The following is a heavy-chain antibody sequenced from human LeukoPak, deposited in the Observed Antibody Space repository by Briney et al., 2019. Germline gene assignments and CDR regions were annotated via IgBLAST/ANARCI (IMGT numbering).Heavy chain of an antibody. CDR3: ARWGGNSFYYYYYMDV. V-gene: IGHV4-4*09. CDR2: IYTSGST. Sequence: SSETLSLTCTVSGGSISSYYWSWIRQPPGKGLEWIGYIYTSGSTNYNPSLKSRVTISVDTSKNQFSLKLSSVTAADTAVYYCARWGGNSFYYYYYMDVWGKGTTVTLSS. D-gene: IGHD4-23*01. CDR1: GGSISSYY. J-gene: IGHJ6*03.